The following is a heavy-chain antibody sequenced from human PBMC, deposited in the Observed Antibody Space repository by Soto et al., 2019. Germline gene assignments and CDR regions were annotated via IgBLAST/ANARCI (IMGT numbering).Heavy chain of an antibody. CDR1: GFTFDDYA. CDR3: AKDLEYSSQGPPYCFDY. V-gene: IGHV3-9*01. Sequence: GGSLRLSCAASGFTFDDYAMHWVRQAPGKGLEWVSGISWNSGSIGYADSVKGRFTISRDNAKNSLYLQMNSLRAEDTALYYCAKDLEYSSQGPPYCFDYWGQGTLVTVSS. J-gene: IGHJ4*02. CDR2: ISWNSGSI. D-gene: IGHD6-6*01.